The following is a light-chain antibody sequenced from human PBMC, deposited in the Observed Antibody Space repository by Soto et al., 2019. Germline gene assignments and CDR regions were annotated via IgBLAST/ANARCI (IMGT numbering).Light chain of an antibody. CDR1: QSVSSY. CDR3: QQRSNWQLT. V-gene: IGKV3-11*01. Sequence: EIVLTQSPATLSLSPGARATLSCRASQSVSSYLAWYQQKPGQAPRLLIYDASNRATGIPARFSGSGSGTDFTLTICSLEREDFAVYYCQQRSNWQLTFGGGTKVEIK. J-gene: IGKJ4*01. CDR2: DAS.